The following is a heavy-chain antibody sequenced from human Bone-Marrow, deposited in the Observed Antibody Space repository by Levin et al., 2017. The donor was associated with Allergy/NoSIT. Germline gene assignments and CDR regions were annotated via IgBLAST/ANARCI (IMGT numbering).Heavy chain of an antibody. CDR1: GFPFSNHA. Sequence: SGGSLRLSCEASGFPFSNHAMNWVRQASGKGLEWVSGLSGSGGSTYYADSVKGRFTISRDNSKKTLYLQVDSLRVEDTAIYYCGKTACMRGFCHYYYGMDVWGQGTTVTVSS. J-gene: IGHJ6*02. V-gene: IGHV3-23*01. D-gene: IGHD3-3*01. CDR3: GKTACMRGFCHYYYGMDV. CDR2: LSGSGGST.